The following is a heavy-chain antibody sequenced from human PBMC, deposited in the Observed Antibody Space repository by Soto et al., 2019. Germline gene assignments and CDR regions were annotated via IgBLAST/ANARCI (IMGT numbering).Heavy chain of an antibody. CDR1: GFTFSNYA. Sequence: EVQMLESGGGLVHPGGSLRLSCAASGFTFSNYAMNWVRQAPGKGLEWVSSISGSGRNTYYADSVKVRLTISRDSSKNTLYLQMNSLRVEDTGVYYCAKDLNGSGSFTSYYHYGMDVWGQGTTVTVSS. V-gene: IGHV3-23*01. D-gene: IGHD3-10*01. CDR3: AKDLNGSGSFTSYYHYGMDV. CDR2: ISGSGRNT. J-gene: IGHJ6*02.